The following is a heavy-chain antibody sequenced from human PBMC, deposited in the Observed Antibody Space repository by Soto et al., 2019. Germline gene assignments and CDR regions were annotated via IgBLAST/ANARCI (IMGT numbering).Heavy chain of an antibody. CDR2: INKDGGRT. Sequence: EVQLLESGGGLVQPGESLRLSCAASGFTFDDHFMNWVRQAPGKGPAWVSDINKDGGRTHYADSVRGRFTISRDNSRNTLYLQMNRLRAEDTALYYCAKDLHYYGMDVWGQGTMVTVSS. J-gene: IGHJ6*02. CDR1: GFTFDDHF. CDR3: AKDLHYYGMDV. V-gene: IGHV3-23*01.